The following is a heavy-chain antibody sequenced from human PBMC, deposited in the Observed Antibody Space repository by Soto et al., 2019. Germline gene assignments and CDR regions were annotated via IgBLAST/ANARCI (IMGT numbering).Heavy chain of an antibody. J-gene: IGHJ6*02. CDR3: ATGRPHYYGSGSYPDYGMDV. V-gene: IGHV4-4*02. D-gene: IGHD3-10*01. CDR2: IYHSGST. Sequence: PSETLSLTCALSGGSISSSNWWSWVRQHPGKGLEWIGEIYHSGSTNYNPSLKSRVTISIDKSKNQSSLKLSSVTAADTAVYYCATGRPHYYGSGSYPDYGMDVWGQGTTVTVSS. CDR1: GGSISSSNW.